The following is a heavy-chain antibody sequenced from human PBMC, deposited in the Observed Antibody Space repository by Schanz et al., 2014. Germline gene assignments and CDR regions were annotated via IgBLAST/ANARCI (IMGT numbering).Heavy chain of an antibody. CDR2: INPDSGGT. CDR3: ARAGQDFEYSSLSPIWYFDL. V-gene: IGHV1-2*02. J-gene: IGHJ2*01. CDR1: GYTLTNFD. D-gene: IGHD6-6*01. Sequence: QVQLVQSGAEVKKPGASVKVSCKASGYTLTNFDINWVRQAPGQGLEWMGWINPDSGGTNYAQKFQGRVTMTRDTSISTAYMELSRLRSDDTAVYYGARAGQDFEYSSLSPIWYFDLWGRGTLVTVSS.